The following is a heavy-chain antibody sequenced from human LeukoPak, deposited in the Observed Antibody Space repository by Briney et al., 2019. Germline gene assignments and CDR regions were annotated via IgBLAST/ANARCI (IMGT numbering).Heavy chain of an antibody. Sequence: GGSLRLSCAASGFTFSSYTKNWVRQAPGKGLEWVSSISGSSSFMYFADSVKGRFTISRDNAKNSLYLQMNSLRAEDTAVYYCAKPTDYWGQGTLVTVSS. CDR1: GFTFSSYT. CDR3: AKPTDY. D-gene: IGHD1-14*01. CDR2: ISGSSSFM. J-gene: IGHJ4*02. V-gene: IGHV3-21*01.